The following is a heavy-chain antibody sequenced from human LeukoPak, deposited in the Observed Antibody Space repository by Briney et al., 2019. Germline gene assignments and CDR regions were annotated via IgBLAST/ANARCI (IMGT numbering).Heavy chain of an antibody. CDR1: GFTFSGYA. J-gene: IGHJ6*03. CDR2: ISYEGSNK. V-gene: IGHV3-30*04. Sequence: GRSLRLSCAASGFTFSGYAMHWVRQAPGKGLEWVAVISYEGSNKDYADSVKGRFTISRDNSKNTLFLQMNSLRAEDTAVYYCARAPADYADYYMDVWGKGTTVTVSS. D-gene: IGHD4-17*01. CDR3: ARAPADYADYYMDV.